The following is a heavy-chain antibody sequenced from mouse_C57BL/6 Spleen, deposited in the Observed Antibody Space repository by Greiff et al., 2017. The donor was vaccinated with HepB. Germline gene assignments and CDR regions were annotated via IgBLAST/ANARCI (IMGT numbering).Heavy chain of an antibody. Sequence: VQLQQSGAELARPGASVKLSCKASGYTFTSYGISWVKQRTGQGLEWIGEIYPRSGNTYYNEKFKGKATLTADKSSSTAYMELRSLTSEDSAVYFCARDYGSILRYFDVWGTGTTVTVSS. D-gene: IGHD1-1*01. J-gene: IGHJ1*03. V-gene: IGHV1-81*01. CDR2: IYPRSGNT. CDR1: GYTFTSYG. CDR3: ARDYGSILRYFDV.